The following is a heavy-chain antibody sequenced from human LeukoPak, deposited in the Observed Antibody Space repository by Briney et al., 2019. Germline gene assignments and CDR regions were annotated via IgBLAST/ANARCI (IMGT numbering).Heavy chain of an antibody. CDR1: GFTFSTYG. CDR2: IWPDGSYK. D-gene: IGHD3-16*01. J-gene: IGHJ4*02. CDR3: ARAVGPFDY. Sequence: GGSLRLSCATSGFTFSTYGIHWVRQAPGKGLEWVAVIWPDGSYKYYADSVKGRFTISRDNSKNTVYLQMNTLRDEDTAVYYCARAVGPFDYWGQGTLVTVSS. V-gene: IGHV3-33*01.